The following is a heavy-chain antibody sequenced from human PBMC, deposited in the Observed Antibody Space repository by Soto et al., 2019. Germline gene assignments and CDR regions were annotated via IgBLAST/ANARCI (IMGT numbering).Heavy chain of an antibody. Sequence: VQLVESGGGLVQPGKSLRLSCAASGFTFHDFAMHWVRQAPGKGLEWVSGISWNSGSMGYADSVNGRVIISRDNAMNSLYLQMNSLRAEDTALGYCAKDKGYNWNDVAAFDIWGQGTMVTVSS. D-gene: IGHD1-20*01. V-gene: IGHV3-9*01. CDR3: AKDKGYNWNDVAAFDI. J-gene: IGHJ3*02. CDR1: GFTFHDFA. CDR2: ISWNSGSM.